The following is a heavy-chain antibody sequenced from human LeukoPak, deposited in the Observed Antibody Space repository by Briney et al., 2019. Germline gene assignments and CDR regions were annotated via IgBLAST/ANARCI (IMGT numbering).Heavy chain of an antibody. J-gene: IGHJ6*03. CDR2: IRYDGSNQ. CDR1: GFTFSNYG. Sequence: GGSLRLSCAASGFTFSNYGIHWARQAPGKGLEWVAFIRYDGSNQYYADSVKGRFTISRDNSKNTLYLQMNSLRAEDTAVYYCAKARGYSYGYYYYYMDVWGKGTTVTVSS. CDR3: AKARGYSYGYYYYYMDV. V-gene: IGHV3-30*02. D-gene: IGHD5-18*01.